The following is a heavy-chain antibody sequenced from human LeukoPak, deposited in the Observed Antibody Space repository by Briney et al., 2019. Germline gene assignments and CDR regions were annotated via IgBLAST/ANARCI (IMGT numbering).Heavy chain of an antibody. D-gene: IGHD5-24*01. CDR3: VRNRGWLQFDN. J-gene: IGHJ4*02. CDR2: MNPNSGNT. V-gene: IGHV1-8*01. Sequence: ASVKVSCKASGYTFTSYDINWVRQATGQGLEWMGWMNPNSGNTGYAQKFQGRVTMTRNTSISTAYMELSSLRAEDTAMYYCVRNRGWLQFDNWGQGTLVTVSS. CDR1: GYTFTSYD.